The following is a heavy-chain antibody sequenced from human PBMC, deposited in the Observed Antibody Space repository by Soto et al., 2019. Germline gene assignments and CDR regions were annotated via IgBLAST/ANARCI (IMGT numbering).Heavy chain of an antibody. CDR1: GFTFSGSA. V-gene: IGHV3-73*01. D-gene: IGHD6-6*01. Sequence: QPGGSLRLSCADSGFTFSGSAMHWVRQASRKGLEWVGRIRSKANSYATAYAASVKGRFTVSRDDSKNTAYLQMNSLKTEDTAVYYCTRHDVHPPPGKNWFDPWGQGTLVTVSS. J-gene: IGHJ5*02. CDR3: TRHDVHPPPGKNWFDP. CDR2: IRSKANSYAT.